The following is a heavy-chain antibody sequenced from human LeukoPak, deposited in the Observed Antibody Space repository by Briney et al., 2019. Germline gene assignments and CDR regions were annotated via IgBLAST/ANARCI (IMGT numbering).Heavy chain of an antibody. CDR3: ASIRGVNLDY. Sequence: PSETLSLTCTVSGGSISSSSYYWGWIRQPPGKGLEWIGSIYYSGSTYYNPSLKSRVTISVDTSKNQFSLKLSSVTAADTAVYYCASIRGVNLDYWGQGTLVTVSS. J-gene: IGHJ4*02. CDR2: IYYSGST. CDR1: GGSISSSSYY. V-gene: IGHV4-39*01. D-gene: IGHD3-10*01.